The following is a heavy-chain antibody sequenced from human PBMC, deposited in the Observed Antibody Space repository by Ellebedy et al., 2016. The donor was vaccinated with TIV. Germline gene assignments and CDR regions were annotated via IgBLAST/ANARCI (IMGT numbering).Heavy chain of an antibody. CDR1: GGSISSYY. J-gene: IGHJ5*02. CDR3: AKLYVWGSYRWANWFDP. Sequence: SETLSLTCTVSGGSISSYYWSWIRQPPGKGLEWIGYIYYSGSTNYNPSLKSRVTISVDTSKNQFSLKLSSVTAADTAVYYCAKLYVWGSYRWANWFDPWGQGTLVTVSS. CDR2: IYYSGST. D-gene: IGHD3-16*02. V-gene: IGHV4-59*01.